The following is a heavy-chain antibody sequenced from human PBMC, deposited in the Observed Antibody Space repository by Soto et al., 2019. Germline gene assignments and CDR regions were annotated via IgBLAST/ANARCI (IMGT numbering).Heavy chain of an antibody. V-gene: IGHV3-30-3*01. J-gene: IGHJ4*02. CDR2: ISYDGGNK. D-gene: IGHD3-22*01. CDR3: AKELSYYYDIDY. CDR1: GFTFSPYA. Sequence: QVQLVESGGGVVQPGRSLRLSCAASGFTFSPYAMHWVRQAPGKGLEWVAVISYDGGNKFYADSVKGRFTISRDNSKNTLYLQMNSLRAEDTAVYYCAKELSYYYDIDYWGQGTLVTVSS.